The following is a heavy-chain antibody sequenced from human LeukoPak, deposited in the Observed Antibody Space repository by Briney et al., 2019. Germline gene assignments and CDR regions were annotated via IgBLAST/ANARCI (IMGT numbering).Heavy chain of an antibody. D-gene: IGHD3-10*01. CDR1: GFTFSSYS. CDR2: ISSSSSYI. V-gene: IGHV3-21*01. CDR3: ARNFPTYYYGSGSYHKAANFDY. J-gene: IGHJ4*02. Sequence: GGSLRLSCAASGFTFSSYSMNWVRQAPGKGLEWVSSISSSSSYIYYADSVEGRFTISRDNAKNSLYLQMNSLRAEDTAVYYCARNFPTYYYGSGSYHKAANFDYWGQGTLVTVSS.